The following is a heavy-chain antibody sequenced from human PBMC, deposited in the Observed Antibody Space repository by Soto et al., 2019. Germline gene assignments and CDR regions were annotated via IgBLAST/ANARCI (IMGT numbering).Heavy chain of an antibody. CDR1: GGSIRSYY. J-gene: IGHJ6*02. V-gene: IGHV4-4*07. D-gene: IGHD1-26*01. Sequence: SETLSLTCNVSGGSIRSYYWSWIRQPAGKALEWIGRIYTSGTTNYNPSLKSRVTMSLDTSKNQFSLKLSSVTAADTAVYYCAREGASGFGMDVWGQGTTVTVSS. CDR3: AREGASGFGMDV. CDR2: IYTSGTT.